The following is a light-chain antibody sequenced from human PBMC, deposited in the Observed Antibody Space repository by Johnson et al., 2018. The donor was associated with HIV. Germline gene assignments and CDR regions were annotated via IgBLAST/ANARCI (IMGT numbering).Light chain of an antibody. CDR2: DNN. CDR3: GTWDSNLSVGNV. Sequence: QSVLTQPPSVSAAPGQKVTISCSGSSSNIGNNYVSWYQQLPGRAPKLLIYDNNKRPSGIPDRFSGSKSGTSATLGITGLQTGDEADYYCGTWDSNLSVGNVFGTGTKVTVL. J-gene: IGLJ1*01. CDR1: SSNIGNNY. V-gene: IGLV1-51*01.